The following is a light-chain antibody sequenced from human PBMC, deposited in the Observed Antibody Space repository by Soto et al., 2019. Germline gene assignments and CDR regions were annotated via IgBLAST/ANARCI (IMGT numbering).Light chain of an antibody. CDR2: DAS. J-gene: IGKJ5*01. CDR3: QHYNNWPPIT. CDR1: QTIDNT. Sequence: EIVMTQSPATLSLSPGERATVSCRASQTIDNTLAWYQRKPGQAPRLLIYDASTRATGVPARFSGSGSGTDFTLTISSLQSEDFAVYYCQHYNNWPPITFGQGTRLEIK. V-gene: IGKV3-15*01.